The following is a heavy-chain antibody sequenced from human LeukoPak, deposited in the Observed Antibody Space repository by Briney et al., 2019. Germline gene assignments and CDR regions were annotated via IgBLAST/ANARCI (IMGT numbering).Heavy chain of an antibody. D-gene: IGHD6-6*01. Sequence: PGGSLRPSCEPSGLTLTSYNINWVHKAPGKGLEWVSSISSSSTYIYYADSVKGRFTISRDNAKNSLYLQMNSLRAEDTAVYYCARDNSSSGLDYWGQGTLVTVSS. V-gene: IGHV3-21*01. CDR3: ARDNSSSGLDY. CDR2: ISSSSTYI. CDR1: GLTLTSYN. J-gene: IGHJ4*02.